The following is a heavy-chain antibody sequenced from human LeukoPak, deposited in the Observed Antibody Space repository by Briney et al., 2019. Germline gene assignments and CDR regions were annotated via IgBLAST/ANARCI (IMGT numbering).Heavy chain of an antibody. D-gene: IGHD2-2*02. CDR3: AKDPRYCSSTSCYMGDYYYYYYMDV. Sequence: GGSLRLSCAAPGLTFNSYAMNWVRQAPGKGLEWVSAISGRGSSTYYADSVKGRFTISRDNSKNTLYLQMNGLRAEDTAVYYCAKDPRYCSSTSCYMGDYYYYYYMDVGGKGTTVTVSS. V-gene: IGHV3-23*01. J-gene: IGHJ6*03. CDR2: ISGRGSST. CDR1: GLTFNSYA.